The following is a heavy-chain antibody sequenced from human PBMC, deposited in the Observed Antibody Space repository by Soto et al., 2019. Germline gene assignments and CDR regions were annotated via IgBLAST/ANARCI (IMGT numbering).Heavy chain of an antibody. CDR3: DRTALGSGSYGY. Sequence: QVQLVQSGAEVKKSGASVKVSCKASGYTFTTYHLHWVRQAPGQGLEWMGIINPSGGSTSYAQKFQGRVTLTRDTSKSTVYMELSSLRSEDTAVYYCDRTALGSGSYGYWGQGTLVTVSS. CDR1: GYTFTTYH. CDR2: INPSGGST. V-gene: IGHV1-46*03. J-gene: IGHJ4*02. D-gene: IGHD1-26*01.